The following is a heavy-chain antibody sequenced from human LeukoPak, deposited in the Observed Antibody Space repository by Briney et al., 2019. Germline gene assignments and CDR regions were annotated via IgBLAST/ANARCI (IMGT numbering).Heavy chain of an antibody. CDR2: ITARGGNT. CDR3: ARAMAVVYSYGKQDY. D-gene: IGHD5-18*01. CDR1: GFTFSSYA. Sequence: GRSLRLSCAASGFTFSSYAMNWVRQAPGKGLEWVSSITARGGNTYYADSVKGRFTISRDNSKDTLYLQMNSLRAEDTAVYYCARAMAVVYSYGKQDYWGQGTLVTVSS. V-gene: IGHV3-23*01. J-gene: IGHJ4*02.